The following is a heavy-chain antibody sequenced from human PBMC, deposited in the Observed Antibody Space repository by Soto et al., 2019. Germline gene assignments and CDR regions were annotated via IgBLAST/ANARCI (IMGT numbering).Heavy chain of an antibody. Sequence: ASVNVSCKASGYTLTTYGISWVRHAPGQGLEWMGWINPVNGNAKYSKKFQGRVTITRDTSATTAYMELSSLRYEDTAVYYCARFEQQLVAGFDPWGQGTLVTVS. CDR3: ARFEQQLVAGFDP. CDR1: GYTLTTYG. V-gene: IGHV1-18*04. J-gene: IGHJ5*02. CDR2: INPVNGNA. D-gene: IGHD6-13*01.